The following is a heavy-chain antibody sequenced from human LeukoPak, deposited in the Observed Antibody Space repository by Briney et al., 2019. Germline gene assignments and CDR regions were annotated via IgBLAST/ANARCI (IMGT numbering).Heavy chain of an antibody. V-gene: IGHV3-30*02. Sequence: GGSLRLSCAASGFTFSSYGMHWVRQAPGKGLEWVAFIRYDGSNKYYADSAKGRFTISRDNSKNTLYLQMNSLRAEDTAVYYCAPIVVVAADAKNDYWGQGTLVTVSS. D-gene: IGHD2-15*01. CDR2: IRYDGSNK. CDR3: APIVVVAADAKNDY. CDR1: GFTFSSYG. J-gene: IGHJ4*02.